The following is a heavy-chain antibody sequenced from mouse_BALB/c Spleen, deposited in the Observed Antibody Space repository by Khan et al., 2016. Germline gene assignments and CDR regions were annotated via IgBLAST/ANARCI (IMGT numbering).Heavy chain of an antibody. Sequence: EVKLLESGGGLVQPGGSLKLSCAASGCDFSRYWMSWVRQAPGKGLEWIGEINPDSSTINYTPSLKDKFIISRDNAKNNLYLQMSKTRAENTALYYCASTFWYFDDWGAGTPVTFSS. J-gene: IGHJ1*01. CDR2: INPDSSTI. CDR3: ASTFWYFDD. CDR1: GCDFSRYW. V-gene: IGHV4-1*02.